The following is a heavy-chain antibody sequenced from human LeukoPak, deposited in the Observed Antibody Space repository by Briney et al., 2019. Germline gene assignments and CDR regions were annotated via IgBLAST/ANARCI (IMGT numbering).Heavy chain of an antibody. Sequence: GASVKVSCKASGGTFSSYAISWVRQAPGQGLEWMGGIIPIFGTANYAQKFQGRVTITADESTSTAYMELSRLRSDDTAVYYCARAPPAIAVAAYYFDYWGQGTLVTVSS. J-gene: IGHJ4*02. D-gene: IGHD6-19*01. CDR3: ARAPPAIAVAAYYFDY. CDR1: GGTFSSYA. V-gene: IGHV1-69*13. CDR2: IIPIFGTA.